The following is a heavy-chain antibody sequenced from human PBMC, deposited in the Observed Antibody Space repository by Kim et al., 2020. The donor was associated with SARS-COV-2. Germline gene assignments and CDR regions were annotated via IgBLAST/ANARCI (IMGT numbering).Heavy chain of an antibody. CDR1: GFTFTSSA. Sequence: SVKVSCKASGFTFTSSAMQWVRQARGQRLEWIGWIVVGSGNTNYAQKFQERVTITRDMSTSTAYMELSSLRSEDTAVYYCAAALGSYYYDSSGPIWIGDDAFDIWGQGTMVTVSS. CDR3: AAALGSYYYDSSGPIWIGDDAFDI. J-gene: IGHJ3*02. CDR2: IVVGSGNT. D-gene: IGHD3-22*01. V-gene: IGHV1-58*02.